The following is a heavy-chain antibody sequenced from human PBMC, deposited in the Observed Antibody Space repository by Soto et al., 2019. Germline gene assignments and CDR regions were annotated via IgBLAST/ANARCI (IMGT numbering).Heavy chain of an antibody. Sequence: ASVKVSCKASGYTFTSYYMHWVRQAPGQGLEWMGIINPSGGSTSYAQKFQGRVTMTRDTSTSTVYMELSSLRSEDTAVYYCAKATSRLVAARTGSLDPWGQGTPVTVSS. V-gene: IGHV1-46*01. J-gene: IGHJ5*02. D-gene: IGHD6-6*01. CDR2: INPSGGST. CDR1: GYTFTSYY. CDR3: AKATSRLVAARTGSLDP.